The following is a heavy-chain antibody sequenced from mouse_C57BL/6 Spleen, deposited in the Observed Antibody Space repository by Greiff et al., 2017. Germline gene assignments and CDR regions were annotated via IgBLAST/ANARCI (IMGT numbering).Heavy chain of an antibody. CDR3: ARDDGGYYFDY. V-gene: IGHV1-85*01. CDR2: IYPRDGST. CDR1: GYTFTSYG. J-gene: IGHJ2*01. Sequence: QVQLQQSGPELVKPGASLKLSCKASGYTFTSYGIHWVQQRPGQGLEWIGWIYPRDGSTKYNDKFKGKATLTVDTSSSTAYMELHSLTSEDSAVYCCARDDGGYYFDYWAKGTTLTVS.